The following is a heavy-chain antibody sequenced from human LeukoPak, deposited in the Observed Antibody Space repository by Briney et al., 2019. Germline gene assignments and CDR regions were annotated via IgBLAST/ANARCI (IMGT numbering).Heavy chain of an antibody. D-gene: IGHD3-3*01. CDR3: ARDRYYDFWSGYYGDPHVFDI. J-gene: IGHJ3*02. CDR2: IIPIFGTA. V-gene: IGHV1-69*05. Sequence: SVKVSCKASGGTFSSYAIGWVRQAPGQGLEWMGRIIPIFGTASYAQKFQGRVTMTRDTSTSTVYMELSSLRSEDTAVYYCARDRYYDFWSGYYGDPHVFDIWGQGTMVTVSS. CDR1: GGTFSSYA.